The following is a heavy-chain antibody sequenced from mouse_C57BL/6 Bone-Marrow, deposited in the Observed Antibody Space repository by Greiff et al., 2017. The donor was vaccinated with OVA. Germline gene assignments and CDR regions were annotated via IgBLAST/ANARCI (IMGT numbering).Heavy chain of an antibody. CDR1: GFTFSSYA. J-gene: IGHJ3*01. CDR3: TRDPDYYGSSPWFAY. D-gene: IGHD1-1*01. CDR2: ISSGGDYI. Sequence: EVKLMESGEGLVKPGGSLKLSCAASGFTFSSYAMSWVRQTPEKRLEWVAYISSGGDYISYADTVKGRFTFSRANARNTLYLQMSSLKSEDTAMYYCTRDPDYYGSSPWFAYWGQGTLVTVSA. V-gene: IGHV5-9-1*02.